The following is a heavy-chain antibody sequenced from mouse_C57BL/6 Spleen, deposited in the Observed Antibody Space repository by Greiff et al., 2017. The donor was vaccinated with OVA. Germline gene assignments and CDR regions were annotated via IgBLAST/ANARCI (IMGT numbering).Heavy chain of an antibody. CDR2: IYPRSGNT. CDR3: ARGGGKAYYFDY. Sequence: VKLVESGAELARPGASVKLSCKASGYTFTSYGISWVKQRTGQGLEWIGEIYPRSGNTYYNEKFKGKATLTADKSSSTAYMELRSLTSEDSAVYFCARGGGKAYYFDYWGQGTTLTVSS. V-gene: IGHV1-81*01. J-gene: IGHJ2*01. CDR1: GYTFTSYG.